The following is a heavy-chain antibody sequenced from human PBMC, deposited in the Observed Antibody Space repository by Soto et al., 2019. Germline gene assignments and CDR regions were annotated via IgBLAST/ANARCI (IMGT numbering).Heavy chain of an antibody. Sequence: ASVKNCCKESGYSLKSLDMGWVRNTTEQRLEWMVWINPNSGGTNYAQKFQGWVTMTRDTSISTAYMELSRLRSDDTAVYFCPTERGLRDYHYYMDVWGKGTTVTVTS. V-gene: IGHV1-2*04. CDR3: PTERGLRDYHYYMDV. D-gene: IGHD5-18*01. CDR1: GYSLKSLD. J-gene: IGHJ6*03. CDR2: INPNSGGT.